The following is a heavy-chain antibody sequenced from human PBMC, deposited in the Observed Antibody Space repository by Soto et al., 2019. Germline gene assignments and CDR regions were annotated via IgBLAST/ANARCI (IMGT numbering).Heavy chain of an antibody. CDR2: MNPNSGNT. Sequence: ASVKVSCKASGYTFTDYYMHWVRQAPGQGLEWMGWMNPNSGNTGYAQKFQGRVTMTRNTSISTAYMELSSLRSEDTAVYFCARGGVFFFAAPTNPFDYWGQGTLVTVSS. V-gene: IGHV1-8*02. D-gene: IGHD3-10*01. J-gene: IGHJ4*02. CDR3: ARGGVFFFAAPTNPFDY. CDR1: GYTFTDYY.